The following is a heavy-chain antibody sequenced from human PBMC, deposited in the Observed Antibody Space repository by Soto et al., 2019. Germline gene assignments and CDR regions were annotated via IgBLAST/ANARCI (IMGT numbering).Heavy chain of an antibody. D-gene: IGHD6-19*01. V-gene: IGHV3-53*01. CDR2: IYSGGST. CDR3: ARAGIAVAGSFDP. CDR1: GFTVSSNY. J-gene: IGHJ5*02. Sequence: EVQLVESGGGLIQPGGSLRLSCAASGFTVSSNYMSWVRQAPGKGLEWVSVIYSGGSTYYADSVKGRFTISRDNSKNTLYLQMNSLRAEDTAVYYCARAGIAVAGSFDPWGQGTLVTVSS.